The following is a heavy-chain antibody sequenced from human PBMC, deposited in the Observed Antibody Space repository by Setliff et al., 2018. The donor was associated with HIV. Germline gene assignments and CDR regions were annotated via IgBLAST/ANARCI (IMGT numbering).Heavy chain of an antibody. V-gene: IGHV3-33*08. J-gene: IGHJ4*02. CDR3: ATSLMGQYFYY. D-gene: IGHD3-10*01. Sequence: PGGSLRLSCAASGFTLSNYWVNWVRQAPGKGLEWVAVIWYDGINKYYADSVKGRFTISRDNSKNTLYLQMNSLRAEDTAMYYCATSLMGQYFYYWGQGTLVTV. CDR2: IWYDGINK. CDR1: GFTLSNYW.